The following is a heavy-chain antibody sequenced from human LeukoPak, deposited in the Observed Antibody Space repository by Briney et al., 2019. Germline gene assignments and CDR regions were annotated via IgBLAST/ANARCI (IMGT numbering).Heavy chain of an antibody. CDR1: GFTFSSYS. V-gene: IGHV3-21*01. CDR3: AREFSGSNYGFPFDY. Sequence: GGSLRLSCAASGFTFSSYSMNWVRQAPGKGLEWVSCISSSSSYIYYADSVKGRFTISRDNAKNSLYLQMNSLRAEDTAVYYCAREFSGSNYGFPFDYWGQGTLVTVSS. D-gene: IGHD1-26*01. J-gene: IGHJ4*02. CDR2: ISSSSSYI.